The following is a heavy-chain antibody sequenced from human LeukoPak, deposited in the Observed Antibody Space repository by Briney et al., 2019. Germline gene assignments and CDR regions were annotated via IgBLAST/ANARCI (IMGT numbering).Heavy chain of an antibody. CDR3: VRELPESDAFDI. Sequence: APVKVSFKASGYTFTSYYMHWVRQAPGQGLEWMGIINPSGGSTSYAQKFQGRVTMTRDTSTSTVYMELSSLRSEDTAVYYCVRELPESDAFDIWGQGTMVTVSS. J-gene: IGHJ3*02. V-gene: IGHV1-46*01. D-gene: IGHD1-26*01. CDR2: INPSGGST. CDR1: GYTFTSYY.